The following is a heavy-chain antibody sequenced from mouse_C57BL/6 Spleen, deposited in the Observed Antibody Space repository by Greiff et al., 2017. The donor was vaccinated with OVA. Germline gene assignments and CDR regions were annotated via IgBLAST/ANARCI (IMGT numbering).Heavy chain of an antibody. D-gene: IGHD2-5*01. J-gene: IGHJ3*01. CDR3: TYYSIFAY. CDR2: IDPETGGT. CDR1: GYTFTDYE. Sequence: QVQLQQSGPELVKPGASVKIPCKASGYTFTDYEMHWVKQTPVHGLEWIGAIDPETGGTAYNQKFKGKAILTADKSSSTAYMELRSLTSEDSAVDYCTYYSIFAYWGQGTLVTVSA. V-gene: IGHV1-15*01.